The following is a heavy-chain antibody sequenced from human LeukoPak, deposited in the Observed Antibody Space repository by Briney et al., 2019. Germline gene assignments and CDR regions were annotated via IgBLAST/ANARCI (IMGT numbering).Heavy chain of an antibody. CDR2: ISCSSSYI. CDR3: ARAKDDYVWGSYRSLFDY. V-gene: IGHV3-21*01. CDR1: GFTFSSYS. D-gene: IGHD3-16*02. Sequence: GGSLRLSCAASGFTFSSYSMNWVRQAPGKGLEWVSSISCSSSYIYYADSVKGRFTISRDNAKNSLYLQMNSLRAEDTAVYYCARAKDDYVWGSYRSLFDYWGQGTLVTVSS. J-gene: IGHJ4*02.